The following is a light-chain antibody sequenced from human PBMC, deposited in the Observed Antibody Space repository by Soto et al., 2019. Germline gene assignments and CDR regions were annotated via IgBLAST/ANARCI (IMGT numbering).Light chain of an antibody. Sequence: IQLTQSPSFLSASVGDRVTITCRASQGISSYLAWYQQKPGKAPKLLIYDASTLQSGVPSRSSGSASRTEFTRTISILQPEDSATYDGQQLNSDPYTFGQGTKLEIK. CDR3: QQLNSDPYT. CDR1: QGISSY. J-gene: IGKJ2*01. CDR2: DAS. V-gene: IGKV1-9*01.